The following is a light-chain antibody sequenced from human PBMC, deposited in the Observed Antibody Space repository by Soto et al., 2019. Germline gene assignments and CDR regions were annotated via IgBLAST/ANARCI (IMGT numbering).Light chain of an antibody. V-gene: IGKV3-20*01. J-gene: IGKJ1*01. Sequence: EIVLTQSPGTLSLSPGDRATLSCKASQSVADNYLAWYQQKPGQAPRLLIYAASRRAIGIPDTFRGSGSGTDFTFTITRLEPEDFALYYCQQYGHSPRTFGQGTKVEIK. CDR2: AAS. CDR3: QQYGHSPRT. CDR1: QSVADNY.